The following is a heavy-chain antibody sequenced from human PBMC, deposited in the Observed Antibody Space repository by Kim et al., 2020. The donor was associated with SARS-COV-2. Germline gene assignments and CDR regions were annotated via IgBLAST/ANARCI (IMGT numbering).Heavy chain of an antibody. V-gene: IGHV1-69*01. CDR3: ARYYDYICGSYAFDI. D-gene: IGHD3-16*01. J-gene: IGHJ3*02. Sequence: AQKFQGTVTITADESTSTAYMELSSLRSEDTAVYYCARYYDYICGSYAFDIWGQGTMVTVSS.